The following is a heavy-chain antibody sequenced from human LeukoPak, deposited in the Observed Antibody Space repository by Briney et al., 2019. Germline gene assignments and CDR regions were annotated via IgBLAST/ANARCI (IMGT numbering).Heavy chain of an antibody. Sequence: PGESLRLSCAASGFTFSNAWMTWVRQAPGKGLEWVGRIYRNADGGTTDYAAPVKGRFTISRDDSKNTLYLQMNSLKTEDTAVYYCTTDSYCSTTTCYASSNYYYGLDAWGQGTSVTVSS. CDR1: GFTFSNAW. CDR2: IYRNADGGTT. V-gene: IGHV3-15*05. D-gene: IGHD2-2*01. CDR3: TTDSYCSTTTCYASSNYYYGLDA. J-gene: IGHJ6*02.